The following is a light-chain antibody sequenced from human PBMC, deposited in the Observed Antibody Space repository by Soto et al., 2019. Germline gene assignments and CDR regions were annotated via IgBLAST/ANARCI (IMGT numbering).Light chain of an antibody. CDR1: QIISSW. CDR3: QQYNDWIT. CDR2: KAS. J-gene: IGKJ5*01. V-gene: IGKV1-5*03. Sequence: DIQMTQSPSTLSASVGDRVTITCRASQIISSWLAWYQQKPGKAPKLLIYKASSLESGVPSRFSGSGSGTEFTLTISSLQSEDFALYYCQQYNDWITFGQGTRLEI.